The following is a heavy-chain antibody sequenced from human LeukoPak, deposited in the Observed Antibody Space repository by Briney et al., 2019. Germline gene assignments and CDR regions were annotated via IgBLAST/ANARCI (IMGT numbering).Heavy chain of an antibody. Sequence: TGGSLTLSCAASGFTVSSNYMSWVRQAPGEGLGWVSVLYSDGSTYYADSVEGRFTISRDNSKNTLYLQMHSLRAEDTAVYYCASGTTMVQGVIFAYWGQGTLVTVSS. CDR1: GFTVSSNY. CDR3: ASGTTMVQGVIFAY. J-gene: IGHJ4*02. D-gene: IGHD3-10*01. V-gene: IGHV3-53*01. CDR2: LYSDGST.